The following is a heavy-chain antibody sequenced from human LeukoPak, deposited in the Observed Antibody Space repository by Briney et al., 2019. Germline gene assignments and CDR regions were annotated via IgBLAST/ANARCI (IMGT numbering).Heavy chain of an antibody. CDR1: GASINNYY. J-gene: IGHJ5*02. CDR2: IFYSGST. CDR3: ARHPSARVWFDP. Sequence: PSETLSLTCTVSGASINNYYWSWIRQPPGKGLEWIGYIFYSGSTDYNPSLKSRVTISVDTSKNQFSLKLSSVTAADTAVYYCARHPSARVWFDPWGQGTLVTVSS. V-gene: IGHV4-59*08.